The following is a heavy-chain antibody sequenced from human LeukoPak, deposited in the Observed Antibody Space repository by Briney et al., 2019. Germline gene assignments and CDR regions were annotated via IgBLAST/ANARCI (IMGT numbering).Heavy chain of an antibody. CDR3: ARDKFSVAVGYFDY. CDR2: ISYDGSNK. V-gene: IGHV3-30-3*01. CDR1: GFTFSSYA. Sequence: RPGGSLRLSCAASGFTFSSYAMHWVRQAPGKGLEWVAVISYDGSNKYYADSVKGRFTISRDNSKNTLYLQMNSLRAEDTAVYYCARDKFSVAVGYFDYWGQGTLVTVSS. D-gene: IGHD6-19*01. J-gene: IGHJ4*02.